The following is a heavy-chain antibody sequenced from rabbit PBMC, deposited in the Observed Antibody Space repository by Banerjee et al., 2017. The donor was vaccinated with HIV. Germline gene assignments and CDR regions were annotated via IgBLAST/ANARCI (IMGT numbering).Heavy chain of an antibody. J-gene: IGHJ4*01. Sequence: QQLVESGGGLVQPGGSLKLSCKASGFDFSDYGVTWVRQAPGKGLEWIGYIDPLFGSTYYANSVKGRFTISRDNAQNTVYLQLNSLTAADTATYFCVREVAGKFNLWGQGTLVTVS. CDR1: GFDFSDYG. V-gene: IGHV1S7*01. CDR3: VREVAGKFNL. CDR2: IDPLFGST. D-gene: IGHD4-1*01.